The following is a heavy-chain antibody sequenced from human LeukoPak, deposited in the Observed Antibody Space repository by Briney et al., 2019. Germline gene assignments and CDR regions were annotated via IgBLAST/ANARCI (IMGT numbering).Heavy chain of an antibody. D-gene: IGHD3-3*01. J-gene: IGHJ4*02. CDR1: GYSFTSYW. V-gene: IGHV5-51*01. Sequence: GESLKISCKGSGYSFTSYWIGWVRQMPGKGLEWMGIIYPGDSDTRYSPSFQGQVTISADKSNSIAYLQWSSLKASDTAMYYCARSYYDFWSGYFDYWGQGTLVTVSS. CDR2: IYPGDSDT. CDR3: ARSYYDFWSGYFDY.